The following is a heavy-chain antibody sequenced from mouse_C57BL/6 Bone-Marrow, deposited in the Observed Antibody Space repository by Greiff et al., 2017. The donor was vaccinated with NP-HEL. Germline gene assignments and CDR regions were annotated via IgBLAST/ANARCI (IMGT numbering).Heavy chain of an antibody. Sequence: EVQLQQSGGDLVKPGGSLKLSCAASGFTFSSYGMSWVRQTPDKRLEWVATISSGGSYTYYPDSVKGRFTISRDNAKNTLYLQMSSLKSEDTAMYYCARHEDWDRGGNFDYWGQGTTLTVSS. CDR2: ISSGGSYT. D-gene: IGHD4-1*01. J-gene: IGHJ2*01. CDR1: GFTFSSYG. V-gene: IGHV5-6*01. CDR3: ARHEDWDRGGNFDY.